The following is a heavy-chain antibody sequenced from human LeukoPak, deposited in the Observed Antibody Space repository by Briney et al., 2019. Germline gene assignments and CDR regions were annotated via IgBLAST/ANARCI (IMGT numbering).Heavy chain of an antibody. CDR1: GGTFSSYA. CDR3: ARESVVPAAESYNWFDP. V-gene: IGHV1-69*01. Sequence: ASVKVSCKASGGTFSSYAISWVRQAPGQGLEWMGGIIPIFGTANYAQKLQGRVTITADESTSTAYMELSSLRSEDTAVYYCARESVVPAAESYNWFDPWGQGTLVTVSS. J-gene: IGHJ5*02. CDR2: IIPIFGTA. D-gene: IGHD2-2*01.